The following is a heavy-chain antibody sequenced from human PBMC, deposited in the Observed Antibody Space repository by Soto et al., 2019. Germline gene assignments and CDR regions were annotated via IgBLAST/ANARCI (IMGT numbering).Heavy chain of an antibody. CDR2: ISYDGSNK. V-gene: IGHV3-30*18. CDR3: AKGEGIAAAWYYYGMDV. J-gene: IGHJ6*02. D-gene: IGHD6-13*01. Sequence: PGGSLRLSCAASGFTFSSYGMHWVRQAPGKGLEWVAVISYDGSNKYYADSVKGRFTISRDNSKNTLYLQMNSLRAEDTAVYYCAKGEGIAAAWYYYGMDVWGQGTTVTVSS. CDR1: GFTFSSYG.